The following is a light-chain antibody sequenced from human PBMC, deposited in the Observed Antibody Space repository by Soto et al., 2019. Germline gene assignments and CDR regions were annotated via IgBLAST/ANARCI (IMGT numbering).Light chain of an antibody. CDR2: EGS. Sequence: QSALTQPASVSGSPGQSITISCTGTSSDVGSYYLVSWYQQHPGKAPKIMIYEGSKRPSGVSNRVSGSKSGNTASLTIAGHQAEDEADYYCSSDPGSRTCTVVFGKGTQLTVL. J-gene: IGLJ2*01. V-gene: IGLV2-23*01. CDR1: SSDVGSYYL. CDR3: SSDPGSRTCTVV.